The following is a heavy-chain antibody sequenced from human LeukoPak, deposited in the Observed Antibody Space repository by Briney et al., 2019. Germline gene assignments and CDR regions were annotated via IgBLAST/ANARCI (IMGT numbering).Heavy chain of an antibody. Sequence: GGSLRLSCAASGFTFSSYWMSWVRQAPGKGLEWVANIKQDGSEKYYVDSVKGRFTISRDNAKNSLYLQMNSLRAEDTAVYYCAREWNIAVAGSTYYAFDIWGQGTMVTVSS. CDR2: IKQDGSEK. V-gene: IGHV3-7*01. D-gene: IGHD6-19*01. J-gene: IGHJ3*02. CDR1: GFTFSSYW. CDR3: AREWNIAVAGSTYYAFDI.